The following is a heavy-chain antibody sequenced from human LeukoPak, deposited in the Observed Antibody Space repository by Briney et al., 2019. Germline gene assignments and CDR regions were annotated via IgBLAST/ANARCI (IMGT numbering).Heavy chain of an antibody. CDR3: VRSPKGTAVTANWFDP. J-gene: IGHJ5*02. V-gene: IGHV4-39*07. CDR1: GGSISGASIRGTTYY. D-gene: IGHD6-19*01. CDR2: IYYNGHS. Sequence: SETLSLTCTISGGSISGASIRGTTYYWGCVRQPPGKGLEWIGSIYYNGHSFFNPSLKSRVTMSLDTSRNQVSLKLSSVTAADTAVYYCVRSPKGTAVTANWFDPWGQGTLVTVSS.